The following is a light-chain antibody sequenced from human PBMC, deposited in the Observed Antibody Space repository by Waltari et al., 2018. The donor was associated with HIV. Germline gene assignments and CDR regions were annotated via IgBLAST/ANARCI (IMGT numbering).Light chain of an antibody. CDR1: SRYVANF. CDR2: DVN. CDR3: CSHAGNLIFV. Sequence: QSALTQTHSLSGSPGQALTIPCPGTSRYVANFVSCFQQHPGKAPKVIIYDVNKRPSCVPDRFSGSKSGNTASLTISGLQAEDEADYYCCSHAGNLIFVLGTGTKVTVL. J-gene: IGLJ1*01. V-gene: IGLV2-11*01.